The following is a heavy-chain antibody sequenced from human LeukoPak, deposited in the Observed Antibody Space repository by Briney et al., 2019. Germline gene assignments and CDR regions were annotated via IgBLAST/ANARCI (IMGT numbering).Heavy chain of an antibody. V-gene: IGHV4-59*08. CDR3: ARQYYYDSSGPGDYFDY. D-gene: IGHD3-22*01. J-gene: IGHJ4*02. CDR2: IYYSGST. CDR1: GGSISSYY. Sequence: SETLSLTCTVSGGSISSYYWSWIRQPPGKGLEWIGYIYYSGSTNYNPSLKSRVTISVDTSKNQFSLKLSSVTAADTAVYYCARQYYYDSSGPGDYFDYWGQGTLVTVSS.